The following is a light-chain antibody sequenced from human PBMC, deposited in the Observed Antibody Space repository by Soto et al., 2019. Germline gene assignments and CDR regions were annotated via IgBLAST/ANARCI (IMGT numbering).Light chain of an antibody. CDR3: QHYGTSMYT. CDR1: QSVSSSY. J-gene: IGKJ2*01. CDR2: GAS. Sequence: EIVLTQSPGTLSLSPGERATLSCRASQSVSSSYLAWYQQKPGQAPRLLIYGASSRATGIPDRFSGSGSGTECTLTISRLEPEDFAVYYCQHYGTSMYTFGQGTKLEIK. V-gene: IGKV3-20*01.